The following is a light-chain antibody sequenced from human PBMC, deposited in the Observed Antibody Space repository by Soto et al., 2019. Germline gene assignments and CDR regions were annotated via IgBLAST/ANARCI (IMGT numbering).Light chain of an antibody. Sequence: QPVLTQSPSASASLGASVKLTCTLSSGHSTYAIAWHQQQPEKGPRYLMEINSDGSHNKGDGIPDRFSGSSSGTERYLTISSLQSEDEADYYCQTCDTHVIFGGGTKLTVL. CDR2: INSDGSH. J-gene: IGLJ2*01. CDR3: QTCDTHVI. V-gene: IGLV4-69*01. CDR1: SGHSTYA.